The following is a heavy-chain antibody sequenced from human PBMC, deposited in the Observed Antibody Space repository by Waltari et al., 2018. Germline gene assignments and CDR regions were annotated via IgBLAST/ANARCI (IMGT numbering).Heavy chain of an antibody. D-gene: IGHD3-10*01. CDR3: AKDAFGNTYLDH. Sequence: DVQLVESGGGLVKPGGSLRLSCAASGFSFSSYDMNWVRQAPGRGLEWVASIRGSGRSYIFYTDSVKGRFTSSRDNAKNSLFLQMNSLRAEDTAVYYCAKDAFGNTYLDHWGQGTLVTVSS. CDR2: IRGSGRSYI. CDR1: GFSFSSYD. V-gene: IGHV3-21*01. J-gene: IGHJ5*02.